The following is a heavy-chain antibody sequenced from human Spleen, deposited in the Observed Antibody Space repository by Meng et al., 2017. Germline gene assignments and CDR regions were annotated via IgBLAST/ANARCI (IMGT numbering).Heavy chain of an antibody. CDR2: TSTSGTTI. J-gene: IGHJ5*02. V-gene: IGHV3-11*04. CDR1: GFTFSDYY. D-gene: IGHD4-17*01. CDR3: ARSDYGDYGPAGT. Sequence: GESLKISCAASGFTFSDYYISWIRQAPGKGLEWVSYTSTSGTTIYYAGSVKGRFTISRDNAKNSLFLQMNSLRAEDTAVYFCARSDYGDYGPAGTWGQGTLDTVSS.